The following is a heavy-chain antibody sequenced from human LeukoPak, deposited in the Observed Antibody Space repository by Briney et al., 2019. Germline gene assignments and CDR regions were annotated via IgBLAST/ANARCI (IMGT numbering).Heavy chain of an antibody. CDR2: ISYDESNK. V-gene: IGHV3-30*04. CDR1: GFTFSTYP. CDR3: ARVGWFDP. J-gene: IGHJ5*02. Sequence: GRSLRLSCAASGFTFSTYPMYWVRQAPGKGLEWVAVISYDESNKYYADSVKGRFTVSRDNSKNSLSLQMNSLRSEDTAVYYCARVGWFDPWGQGTLVTVSS.